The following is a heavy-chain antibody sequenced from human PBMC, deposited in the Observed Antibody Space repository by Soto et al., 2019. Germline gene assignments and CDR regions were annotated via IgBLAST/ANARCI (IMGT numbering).Heavy chain of an antibody. Sequence: GGSLRLSCAASGFTFSSYAMSWVRQAPGKGLEWVSAISGSGGSTYYADSVKGRFTISRDNSKNTLYLQMNSLRAEDMAVYYCAKDDSATGTTFFDYWGQGTLVTVSS. J-gene: IGHJ4*02. V-gene: IGHV3-23*01. CDR1: GFTFSSYA. CDR2: ISGSGGST. D-gene: IGHD1-7*01. CDR3: AKDDSATGTTFFDY.